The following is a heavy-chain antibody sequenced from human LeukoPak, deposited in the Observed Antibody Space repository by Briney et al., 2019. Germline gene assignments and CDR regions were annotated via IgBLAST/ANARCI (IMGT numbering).Heavy chain of an antibody. D-gene: IGHD6-13*01. Sequence: SETLSLTCTVSGGSISSGGYYWSWIRQPPGKGLEWIGYIYHSGSTYYNPSLKSRVTISVDRSKNQFSLKLSSVTAADTAVYYCARRRYSSSWYLDYWGQGTLVTVSS. CDR1: GGSISSGGYY. CDR3: ARRRYSSSWYLDY. CDR2: IYHSGST. J-gene: IGHJ4*02. V-gene: IGHV4-30-2*01.